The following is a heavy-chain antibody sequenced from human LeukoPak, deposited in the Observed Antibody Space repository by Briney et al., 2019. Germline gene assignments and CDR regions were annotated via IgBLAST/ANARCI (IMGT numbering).Heavy chain of an antibody. V-gene: IGHV3-11*01. J-gene: IGHJ4*02. CDR3: ARELAMIVVVGTLDY. CDR1: GFTFSDYY. D-gene: IGHD3-22*01. Sequence: GGSLRLSCAASGFTFSDYYMSWIRQAPGKGLEWVAYISSSDSTIYYADSVKGRFTISRDNAKRSLYLQMNSLRVEDTAVYYCARELAMIVVVGTLDYWGQGTRVTVSS. CDR2: ISSSDSTI.